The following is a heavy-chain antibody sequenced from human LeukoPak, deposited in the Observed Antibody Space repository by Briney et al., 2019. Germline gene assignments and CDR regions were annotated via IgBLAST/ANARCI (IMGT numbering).Heavy chain of an antibody. CDR3: AREEMVVIASLTNYFDY. CDR2: INPSGGST. D-gene: IGHD2-21*01. Sequence: ASVKVSCKASGYTFTRYYMHWVRQSPGQGLEWMGIINPSGGSTSYAQKFQGRVTMTRDTSTSTVYMELSSLRSEDTAVYYCAREEMVVIASLTNYFDYWGQGTLVTVSS. CDR1: GYTFTRYY. J-gene: IGHJ4*02. V-gene: IGHV1-46*01.